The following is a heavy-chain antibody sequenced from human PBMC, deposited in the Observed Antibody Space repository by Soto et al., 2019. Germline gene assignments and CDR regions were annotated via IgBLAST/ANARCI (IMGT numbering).Heavy chain of an antibody. CDR3: ARIHSH. J-gene: IGHJ4*02. Sequence: PSETLALTCAVSGGSISSGGYSWGWIRQPPGKGLEWIGYIYHSGSTYYNPSLKSRVTISVDRSKNQFSLKLSSVTAADTAVYYCARIHSHSGQGTLVTVSS. CDR1: GGSISSGGYS. CDR2: IYHSGST. V-gene: IGHV4-30-2*01.